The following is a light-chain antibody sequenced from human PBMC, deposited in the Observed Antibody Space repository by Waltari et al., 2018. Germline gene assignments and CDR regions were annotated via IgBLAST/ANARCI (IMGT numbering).Light chain of an antibody. J-gene: IGKJ4*02. Sequence: SSRVSRYGSGYQQKPGQAPGLQMYEGSDRATGIPDRCSGSGSGTDFTLTISSLEPEDFAVDYCQQRSNCPPLTFGGGTKVEIK. CDR2: EGS. CDR3: QQRSNCPPLT. V-gene: IGKV3-11*01. CDR1: SRVSRY.